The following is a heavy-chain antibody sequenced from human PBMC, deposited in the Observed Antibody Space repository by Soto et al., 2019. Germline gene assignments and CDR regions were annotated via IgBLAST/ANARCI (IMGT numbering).Heavy chain of an antibody. CDR2: IIPILGIA. V-gene: IGHV1-69*02. CDR1: GGTFSSYT. D-gene: IGHD5-12*01. CDR3: ARSDIVATIFY. J-gene: IGHJ4*02. Sequence: QVQLVQSGAEVKKPGSSVKVSCKASGGTFSSYTISWVRQAPGQGLEWMGRIIPILGIANYAQKFQGRVTITADKSTSTAYMELSSLRAEDTAVYYCARSDIVATIFYWGQGTLVTVSS.